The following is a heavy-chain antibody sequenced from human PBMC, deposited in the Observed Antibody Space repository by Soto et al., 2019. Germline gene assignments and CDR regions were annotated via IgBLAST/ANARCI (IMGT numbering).Heavy chain of an antibody. CDR2: ISGSGGST. J-gene: IGHJ6*02. V-gene: IGHV3-23*01. Sequence: GGSLRLSCAASGFTFSSYAMSWVRQAPGKGLEWVSAISGSGGSTYYADSVKGRFTISRDNSKNTLYLQMNSLRAEDTAVYYCAKDILGYRSSGSGTYYYYHDMDVWDPETTATVSS. CDR3: AKDILGYRSSGSGTYYYYHDMDV. D-gene: IGHD6-13*01. CDR1: GFTFSSYA.